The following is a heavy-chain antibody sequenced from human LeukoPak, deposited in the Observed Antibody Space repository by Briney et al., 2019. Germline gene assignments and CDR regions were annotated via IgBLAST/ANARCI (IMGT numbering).Heavy chain of an antibody. Sequence: GGSLRLPCAASGFTFSGHNMNWVRQAPGKGLEWISFVSISSGTIYYADSVNGRFRISRDNAKSSLDLEMNSLRAEDTAVYYCARAMSTFGGVRNYFDSWGQGTLVTVSS. CDR1: GFTFSGHN. J-gene: IGHJ4*02. D-gene: IGHD3-16*01. V-gene: IGHV3-48*04. CDR3: ARAMSTFGGVRNYFDS. CDR2: VSISSGTI.